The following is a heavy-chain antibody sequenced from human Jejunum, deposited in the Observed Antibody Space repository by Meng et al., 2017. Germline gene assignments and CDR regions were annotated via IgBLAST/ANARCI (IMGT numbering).Heavy chain of an antibody. J-gene: IGHJ4*02. Sequence: PETLSLTCTVSGGSISSDYWSWIRQPPGKGPEWIAYITHTGSTKYNFSLESRVVISVDTSRNQLYLKLTSVTVAGTAVYYCARGQLGILGRDFEYWGPGMLVTVSS. CDR3: ARGQLGILGRDFEY. D-gene: IGHD7-27*01. V-gene: IGHV4-59*01. CDR1: GGSISSDY. CDR2: ITHTGST.